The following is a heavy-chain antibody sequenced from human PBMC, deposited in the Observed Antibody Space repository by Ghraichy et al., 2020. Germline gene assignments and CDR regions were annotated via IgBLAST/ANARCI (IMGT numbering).Heavy chain of an antibody. D-gene: IGHD2-8*01. Sequence: SETLSLTCHVSGVHIDRYYWTWIRRPPGKGLEWLGHIYYSGPTYNPSLKSRVTVSLDFSKSLFSLTLDSVTAADTAVYYCAGGQTNRPTDAFDIWGQGTVVTVSS. CDR1: GVHIDRYY. J-gene: IGHJ3*02. CDR2: IYYSGP. V-gene: IGHV4-59*01. CDR3: AGGQTNRPTDAFDI.